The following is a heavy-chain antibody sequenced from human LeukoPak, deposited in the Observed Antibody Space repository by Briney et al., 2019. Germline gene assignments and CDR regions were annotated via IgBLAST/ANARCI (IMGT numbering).Heavy chain of an antibody. V-gene: IGHV3-48*02. CDR3: ARAWIELWSHDY. CDR2: ISWGSNVI. D-gene: IGHD5-18*01. J-gene: IGHJ4*02. CDR1: GFTFSTYS. Sequence: GGSLRLSCTASGFTFSTYSMNWVRQAPGKGLEWLSYISWGSNVIYYADSVKGRFTTSRDDAKNSLYLQMNSLTDEDTAVYYCARAWIELWSHDYWGQGTLVTVSS.